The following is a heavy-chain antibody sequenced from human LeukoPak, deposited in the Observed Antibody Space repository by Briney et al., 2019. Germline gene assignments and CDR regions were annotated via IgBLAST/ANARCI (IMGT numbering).Heavy chain of an antibody. D-gene: IGHD3-3*01. CDR1: GYTFTNYG. CDR3: ARDGAENFDFWSGYSWTDP. V-gene: IGHV1-18*01. CDR2: SNPHNGNI. Sequence: ASVKVSCKASGYTFTNYGISWVRQAPGQGLEWMGWSNPHNGNINYAQKLRGRVTMTTDTSTSIAYMELRSLRFDDTAVYYCARDGAENFDFWSGYSWTDPWGQGTLVTVSS. J-gene: IGHJ5*02.